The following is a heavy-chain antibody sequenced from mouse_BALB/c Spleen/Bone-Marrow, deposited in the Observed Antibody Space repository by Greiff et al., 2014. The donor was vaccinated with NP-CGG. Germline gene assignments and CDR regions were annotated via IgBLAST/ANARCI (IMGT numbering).Heavy chain of an antibody. V-gene: IGHV1-26*01. J-gene: IGHJ2*01. D-gene: IGHD1-1*01. CDR2: INPNNGGT. CDR1: GYTFTDYY. Sequence: VQLQQSGPELVKPGASVKMSCKASGYTFTDYYMKWVKQSHGKGLEWIGDINPNNGGTSYNQKFKGKATLTVDKSSSTAYMQLNSLTSEDSAVYYCARSRYYDYYWGQGTTLTVSS. CDR3: ARSRYYDYY.